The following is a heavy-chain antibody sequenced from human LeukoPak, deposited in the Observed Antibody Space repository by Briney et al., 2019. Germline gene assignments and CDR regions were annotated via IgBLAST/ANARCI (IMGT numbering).Heavy chain of an antibody. V-gene: IGHV3-48*04. CDR1: GFAFSSYS. Sequence: GGSLRLSCAASGFAFSSYSMNWVREARGRGLGWVSYISSSGSTIYYADSVKGRFTISRDNAKNSLYLQMNSLRAEDTAVYYCAELGITMIGGVWGKGTTVTISS. CDR2: ISSSGSTI. CDR3: AELGITMIGGV. J-gene: IGHJ6*04. D-gene: IGHD3-10*02.